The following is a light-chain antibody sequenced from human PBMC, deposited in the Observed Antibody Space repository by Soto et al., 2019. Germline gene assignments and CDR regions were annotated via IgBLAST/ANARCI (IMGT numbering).Light chain of an antibody. CDR1: QSVLYSSNNKNY. V-gene: IGKV4-1*01. Sequence: DIVMTQSPDSLAVSLGERATINCKSSQSVLYSSNNKNYLAWYQQKSGQPPKLLIYWASTRESGVPDRFSGSGPGTDFTLTIGSLQAEDVAVYYCQQYYTTPPTFGQGTKLEIK. CDR2: WAS. CDR3: QQYYTTPPT. J-gene: IGKJ2*01.